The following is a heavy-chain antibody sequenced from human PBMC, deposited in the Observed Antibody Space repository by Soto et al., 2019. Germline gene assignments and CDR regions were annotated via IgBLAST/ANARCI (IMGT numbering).Heavy chain of an antibody. V-gene: IGHV4-59*08. Sequence: SETLSLTWTVSGGSISSYYWSWIRQPPGKGLEWIGYIYYSGSTNYNPSLKSRVTISVDTSKNQFSLKLSSVTAADTAVYYCARRVIDSSSSYYYYYYMDVWGKGTTVTVSS. CDR3: ARRVIDSSSSYYYYYYMDV. CDR1: GGSISSYY. D-gene: IGHD6-6*01. J-gene: IGHJ6*03. CDR2: IYYSGST.